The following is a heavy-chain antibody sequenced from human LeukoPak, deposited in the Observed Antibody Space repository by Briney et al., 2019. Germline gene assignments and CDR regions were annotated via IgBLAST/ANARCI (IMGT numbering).Heavy chain of an antibody. CDR3: ARADYYGSRVYFDY. V-gene: IGHV4-59*01. D-gene: IGHD3-10*01. CDR1: GGSISSYY. CDR2: IYYSGST. Sequence: PSETLSLTCTVSGGSISSYYWSWIRQPPGKGLEWIGYIYYSGSTNYNPSLKSRVTISVDTSKNQFSLKLSSVTAADTAVYYCARADYYGSRVYFDYWGQRTLVTVSS. J-gene: IGHJ4*02.